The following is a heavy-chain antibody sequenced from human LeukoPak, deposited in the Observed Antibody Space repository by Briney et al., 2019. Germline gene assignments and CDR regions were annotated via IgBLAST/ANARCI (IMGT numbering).Heavy chain of an antibody. J-gene: IGHJ2*01. D-gene: IGHD6-13*01. V-gene: IGHV3-43*02. CDR3: AKGHRYSSSWYYFLGTGYFDL. CDR1: GFTLDDYA. CDR2: ISGEGGRT. Sequence: GGSLRLSCAASGFTLDDYAMHCVRQATGKALEWVSLISGEGGRTYYADSVEGRFTISRENSKLSVYMKMNSLRTEHTAMYYCAKGHRYSSSWYYFLGTGYFDLWGRGTLVTVSS.